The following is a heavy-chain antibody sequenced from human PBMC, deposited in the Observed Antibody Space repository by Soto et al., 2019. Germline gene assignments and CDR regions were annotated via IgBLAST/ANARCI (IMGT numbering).Heavy chain of an antibody. D-gene: IGHD2-15*01. CDR1: GFTVSSNY. J-gene: IGHJ4*02. CDR3: ARERPYCSGGSCFAFDY. V-gene: IGHV3-53*01. CDR2: IYSGGST. Sequence: EVQLVESGGGLIQPGGSLRLSCAASGFTVSSNYMSWVRQAPGKGLEWVSVIYSGGSTYYADSVKGRFTISRDNSKNTLYLQMNGLRAEDTAVYYCARERPYCSGGSCFAFDYWGQGTLVTVSS.